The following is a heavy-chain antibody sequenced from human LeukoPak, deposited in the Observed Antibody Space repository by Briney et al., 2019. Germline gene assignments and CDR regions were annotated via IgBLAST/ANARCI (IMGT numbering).Heavy chain of an antibody. D-gene: IGHD5-12*01. Sequence: GGSLRLSCAASGFTFSNYAMHWVRQAPGKGLEWVASIRYDGSNKYYADSVKGRFTISRDNSKNTLYLQMNSLRVEDTAVYYCARDEYEYAGWFDPWGQGTLVTVSS. CDR2: IRYDGSNK. V-gene: IGHV3-30*14. CDR3: ARDEYEYAGWFDP. J-gene: IGHJ5*02. CDR1: GFTFSNYA.